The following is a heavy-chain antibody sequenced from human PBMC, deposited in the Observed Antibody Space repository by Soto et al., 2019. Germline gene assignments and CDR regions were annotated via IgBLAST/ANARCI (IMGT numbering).Heavy chain of an antibody. Sequence: WGSLGIACAASGVTVSNAWVGGVRQAPGKGLEWVGRIKSKTDGGTTDYAAPVKGRFTISRDDSKNTLYLQMNSLKTEDTAVYYCTTDRITSFGVVLNGMDVWGQGTTVTVSS. J-gene: IGHJ6*02. CDR1: GVTVSNAW. CDR3: TTDRITSFGVVLNGMDV. CDR2: IKSKTDGGTT. D-gene: IGHD3-3*01. V-gene: IGHV3-15*01.